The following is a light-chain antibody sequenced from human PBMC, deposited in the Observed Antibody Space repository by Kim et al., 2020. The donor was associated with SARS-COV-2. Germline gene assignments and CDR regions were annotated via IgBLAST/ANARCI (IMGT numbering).Light chain of an antibody. Sequence: ELTQPPSASGTPGQRVAISCFGSSSNIGSNTVNWYQLLPGTAPKLLIYANNQRPSGVPDRFSGSKSGTSASLAISGLQSEDEADYYCAAWDDSLNAVVRGGETQLTVL. V-gene: IGLV1-44*01. CDR3: AAWDDSLNAVV. CDR1: SSNIGSNT. CDR2: ANN. J-gene: IGLJ2*01.